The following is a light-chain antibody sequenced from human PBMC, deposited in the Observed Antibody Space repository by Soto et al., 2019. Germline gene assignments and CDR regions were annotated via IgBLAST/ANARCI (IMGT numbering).Light chain of an antibody. Sequence: DFQMTQSPSYLSASVGDRVTITCRASQSISSYLNWYHQKPGKAPKLLIYAASSLQSGVPSRFSGSRSGTDFTLTISSLQPEDFATYYCQQSYSTPYTFGQGTKLEIK. CDR1: QSISSY. J-gene: IGKJ2*01. CDR3: QQSYSTPYT. V-gene: IGKV1-39*01. CDR2: AAS.